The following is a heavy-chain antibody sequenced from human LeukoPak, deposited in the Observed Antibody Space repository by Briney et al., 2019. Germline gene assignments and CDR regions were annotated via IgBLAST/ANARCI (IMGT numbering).Heavy chain of an antibody. CDR1: GGTFSSYA. CDR3: ARYPGSGWSD. V-gene: IGHV1-69*05. D-gene: IGHD6-19*01. Sequence: GASVKVSCKASGGTFSSYAISWVRQAPGQGLEWMGRIIPIFGTANYAQKFQGRVTITTDESTSTAYMELSSLRSGDTAVYYCARYPGSGWSDWGQGTLVTVSS. CDR2: IIPIFGTA. J-gene: IGHJ4*02.